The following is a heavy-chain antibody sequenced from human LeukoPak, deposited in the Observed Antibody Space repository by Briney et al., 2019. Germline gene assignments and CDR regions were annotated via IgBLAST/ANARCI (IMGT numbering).Heavy chain of an antibody. CDR1: GFTFSTHS. D-gene: IGHD1/OR15-1a*01. CDR2: ISSSSSSI. Sequence: GGSLRLPCAASGFTFSTHSMNWVRQAPGKGLEWVSYISSSSSSIYYADSVKGRFTISRDNAKNSLYLQMNSLRAEDTAIYYCARGVGTMGGRPDYWGQGTQVTVSS. CDR3: ARGVGTMGGRPDY. V-gene: IGHV3-48*01. J-gene: IGHJ4*01.